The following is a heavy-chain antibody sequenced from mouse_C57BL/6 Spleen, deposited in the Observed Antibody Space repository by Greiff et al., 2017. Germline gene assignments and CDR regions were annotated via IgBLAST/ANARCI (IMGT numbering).Heavy chain of an antibody. J-gene: IGHJ2*01. V-gene: IGHV1-69*01. CDR2: IDPSDSYT. D-gene: IGHD2-3*01. CDR3: ARFPYDGYSPDY. CDR1: GYTFTSYW. Sequence: QVQLKQPGAELVMPGASVKLSCKASGYTFTSYWMHWVKQRPGQGLEWIGEIDPSDSYTNYNQKFKGKSTLTVDKSSSTAYMQLSSLTSDDSAVYYCARFPYDGYSPDYWGQGTTLTVSS.